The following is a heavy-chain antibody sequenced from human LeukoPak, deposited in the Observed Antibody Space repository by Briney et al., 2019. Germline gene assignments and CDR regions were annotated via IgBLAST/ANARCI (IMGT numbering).Heavy chain of an antibody. J-gene: IGHJ4*02. V-gene: IGHV4-38-2*02. CDR2: IYHSGDT. CDR3: AREVQNTDTYYYGSGSKYYFDY. Sequence: PSETLSLTCIVSGYSITSGYYWGWIRQPPGKGLEWIGSIYHSGDTYYNPSLKSRVTISVDTSKNQFSLKLDSVTAADTAVYYCAREVQNTDTYYYGSGSKYYFDYWGQGTLVTVSS. D-gene: IGHD3-10*01. CDR1: GYSITSGYY.